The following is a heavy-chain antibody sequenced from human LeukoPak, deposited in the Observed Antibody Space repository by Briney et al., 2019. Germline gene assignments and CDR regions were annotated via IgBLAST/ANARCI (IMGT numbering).Heavy chain of an antibody. D-gene: IGHD1-26*01. CDR3: ARAAGIVGATGYDAFDI. V-gene: IGHV3-13*01. CDR1: GFTFSSYD. CDR2: IGTVGDT. Sequence: PGGSLRLSCAASGFTFSSYDMHWVRQATGKGLEWVSAIGTVGDTYYPGSVKGRFTISRENAKNSLYLQMNSLRAGDTAVYYCARAAGIVGATGYDAFDIWGQGTMVTVSS. J-gene: IGHJ3*02.